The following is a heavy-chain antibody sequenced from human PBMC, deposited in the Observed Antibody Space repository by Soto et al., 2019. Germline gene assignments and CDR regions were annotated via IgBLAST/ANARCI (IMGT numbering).Heavy chain of an antibody. J-gene: IGHJ6*02. CDR3: ERDVGVGAYGPGIRGREV. CDR1: GYTFTTYG. D-gene: IGHD4-17*01. CDR2: ISTHTGDT. Sequence: QAQMVQSGAELKEPGASVKVSCNASGYTFTTYGVSWVRQAPGQGIEWVGDISTHTGDTIYAQKFKGRATVTTDTASSTLYMEVRSLRSADTALYYCERDVGVGAYGPGIRGREVWGPGHTVTVSS. V-gene: IGHV1-18*01.